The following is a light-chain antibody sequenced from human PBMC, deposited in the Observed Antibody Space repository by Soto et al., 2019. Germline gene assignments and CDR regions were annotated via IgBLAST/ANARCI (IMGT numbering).Light chain of an antibody. J-gene: IGKJ4*01. CDR1: QSVTNNY. Sequence: EVVLTQSPGTLSLSPGERATLSCRASQSVTNNYLAWYQQKPGRAPRLLIYGASSRATGIPDRFSGSGSGTDFTLTISRLEPEDFAVYYCQQYGSAPDTFGGGTKVEIK. CDR2: GAS. CDR3: QQYGSAPDT. V-gene: IGKV3-20*01.